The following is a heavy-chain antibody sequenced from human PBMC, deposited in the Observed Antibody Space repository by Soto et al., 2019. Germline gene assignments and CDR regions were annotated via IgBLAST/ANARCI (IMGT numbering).Heavy chain of an antibody. CDR3: ARDRLANWFDP. V-gene: IGHV4-59*01. D-gene: IGHD3-9*01. CDR2: IYYSGST. CDR1: GGSISSYY. J-gene: IGHJ5*02. Sequence: SETLSLTCTVSGGSISSYYWNWIRQPPGKGLEWIGYIYYSGSTKYNPSLKSRVTISVDTSKNQFSLKLSSVTAADTAVYYCARDRLANWFDPWGQGTLVTVSS.